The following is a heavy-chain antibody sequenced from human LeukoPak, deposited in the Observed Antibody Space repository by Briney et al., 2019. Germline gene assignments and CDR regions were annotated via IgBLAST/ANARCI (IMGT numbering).Heavy chain of an antibody. V-gene: IGHV3-23*01. J-gene: IGHJ4*02. CDR3: VRVGYYYDSRTYPWDY. Sequence: GGSLRLSCAASGFTFSSYAMSWVRQTPGKGLEWVSAISGSGGSTFYADSVKGRSTISRDNSKNTLYLQMNSLTAEDTAVYYCVRVGYYYDSRTYPWDYWGQGTLVTVSS. D-gene: IGHD3-22*01. CDR1: GFTFSSYA. CDR2: ISGSGGST.